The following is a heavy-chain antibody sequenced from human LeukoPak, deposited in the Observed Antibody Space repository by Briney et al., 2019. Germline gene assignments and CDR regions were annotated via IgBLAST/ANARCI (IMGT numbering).Heavy chain of an antibody. CDR2: IFHTGST. D-gene: IGHD6-19*01. V-gene: IGHV4-39*01. Sequence: SETLSLTCTVSGGSISSSSYYWGWIRQPPGKGLEWIESIFHTGSTYYNPSLKSRVTISVDTSKNQFSLKLSSVTAADTAVYYCARLASSGWLFDYWGQGTLVTVSS. J-gene: IGHJ4*02. CDR3: ARLASSGWLFDY. CDR1: GGSISSSSYY.